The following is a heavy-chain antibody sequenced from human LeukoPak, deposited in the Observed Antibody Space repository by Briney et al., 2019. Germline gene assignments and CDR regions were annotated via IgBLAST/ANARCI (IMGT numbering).Heavy chain of an antibody. CDR3: AINGGGDSGYGNFDY. D-gene: IGHD5-12*01. CDR1: GFTFSNYG. Sequence: PGGSLRLSCAPSGFTFSNYGMHWVRQAPGKGLEWVAVISYDGANKYYADSVKGRFTISRDNSKNTLYLQMNSLRAEDTAFYYCAINGGGDSGYGNFDYWGQGTLVTVSS. J-gene: IGHJ4*02. CDR2: ISYDGANK. V-gene: IGHV3-30*03.